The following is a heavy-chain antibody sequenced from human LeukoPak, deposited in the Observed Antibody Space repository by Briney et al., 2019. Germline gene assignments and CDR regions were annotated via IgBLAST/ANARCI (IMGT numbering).Heavy chain of an antibody. CDR2: ISSSSNYI. V-gene: IGHV3-21*01. J-gene: IGHJ4*02. D-gene: IGHD3-9*01. Sequence: GGSLRLSCAASGFTFSSSSMNWVRQAPGKGLEWVSSISSSSNYIYYADSVKGRFTISRDNAKNSLYLQMNSLRAEDTAVYYCARDMGYDILTGYPNVLDYWGQGTLVIVS. CDR1: GFTFSSSS. CDR3: ARDMGYDILTGYPNVLDY.